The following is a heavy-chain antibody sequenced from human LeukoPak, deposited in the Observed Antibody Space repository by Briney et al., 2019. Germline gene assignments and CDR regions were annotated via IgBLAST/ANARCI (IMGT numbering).Heavy chain of an antibody. CDR1: GYNFVGYY. CDR3: AREYSASEY. Sequence: ASVKVSCKASGYNFVGYYLHWVRQAPGQGLEWMAWIDPYTGNTHCAQKFQGRITVTRDTSLSTTYMELNWLTSDDTALYYCAREYSASEYWGQGTLVTVSS. J-gene: IGHJ4*02. V-gene: IGHV1-2*02. D-gene: IGHD5-12*01. CDR2: IDPYTGNT.